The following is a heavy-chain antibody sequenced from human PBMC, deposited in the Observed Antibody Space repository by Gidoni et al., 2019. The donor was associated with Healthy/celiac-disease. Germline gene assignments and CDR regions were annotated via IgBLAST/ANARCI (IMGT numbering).Heavy chain of an antibody. CDR1: GYTFTGYY. D-gene: IGHD2-21*02. CDR2: INPNSGGT. CDR3: ARVYAGCGGDCYPDY. J-gene: IGHJ4*02. V-gene: IGHV1-2*04. Sequence: QVQLVQSGAEVKKPGASVKVSCKASGYTFTGYYMHWVRQAPGQGLEWMGWINPNSGGTNYAQKFQGWVTMTRDTSISTAYMELSRLRSDDTAVYYCARVYAGCGGDCYPDYWGQGTLVTVSS.